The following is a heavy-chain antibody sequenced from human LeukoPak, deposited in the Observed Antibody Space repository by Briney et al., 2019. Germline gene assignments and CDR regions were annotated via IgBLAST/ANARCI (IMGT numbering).Heavy chain of an antibody. CDR1: GYTFINYG. CDR3: GRSGSYYSVDWFDP. Sequence: ASVKVSCKASGYTFINYGISWVRQAPGQGLEWMGWISAYNGNTNYAQKLQGRVTMTTDTSTSTAYMELRSLGSDDTAVYYCGRSGSYYSVDWFDPWGQGTLVTVSS. J-gene: IGHJ5*02. CDR2: ISAYNGNT. D-gene: IGHD1-26*01. V-gene: IGHV1-18*01.